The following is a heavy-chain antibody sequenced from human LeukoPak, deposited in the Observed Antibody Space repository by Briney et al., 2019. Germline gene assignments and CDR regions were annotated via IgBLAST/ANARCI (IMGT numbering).Heavy chain of an antibody. V-gene: IGHV1-2*02. CDR3: ARRSVINFYYMDV. J-gene: IGHJ6*03. D-gene: IGHD5/OR15-5a*01. CDR1: GYTFTDYY. CDR2: INPNLGGT. Sequence: ASVKVSCKASGYTFTDYYIHWVRQAPGQGLEWMGWINPNLGGTNYAQKFQGRVTMTRDTSISTVYMDLSRLRSDDTAVYYRARRSVINFYYMDVWGEGTTVTVSS.